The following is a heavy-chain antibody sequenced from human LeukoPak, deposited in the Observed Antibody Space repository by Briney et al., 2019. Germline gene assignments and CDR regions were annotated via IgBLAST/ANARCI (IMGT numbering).Heavy chain of an antibody. V-gene: IGHV1-2*02. CDR1: GYIFTGYY. CDR3: ARDSYGSGSYRLDH. Sequence: SVKVSCKASGYIFTGYYMHWVRQAPGQGLEWMGWINPNSGDTKYAQKFQGRVTMTRDTSISTAYMDLSRLRSDDTAVYYCARDSYGSGSYRLDHWGQGTLVTVSS. D-gene: IGHD3-10*01. J-gene: IGHJ4*02. CDR2: INPNSGDT.